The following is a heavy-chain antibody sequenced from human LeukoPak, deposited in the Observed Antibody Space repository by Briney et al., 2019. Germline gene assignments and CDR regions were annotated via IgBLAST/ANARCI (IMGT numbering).Heavy chain of an antibody. V-gene: IGHV3-20*04. CDR2: INWNGGST. J-gene: IGHJ4*02. CDR1: GFTFDDYG. Sequence: GGSLRLSCAASGFTFDDYGMSWVRQAPGKGLEWVSGINWNGGSTGYADSVKGRFTISRDNAKNSLYLQMNSLRAEDTALYYYARDTDSGSYGGGFPLWGQGTLVTVSS. D-gene: IGHD1-26*01. CDR3: ARDTDSGSYGGGFPL.